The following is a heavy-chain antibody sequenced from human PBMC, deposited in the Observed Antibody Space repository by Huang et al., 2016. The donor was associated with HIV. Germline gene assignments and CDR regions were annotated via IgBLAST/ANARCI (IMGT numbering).Heavy chain of an antibody. CDR2: IYSGGTT. CDR1: GFTVGGTY. V-gene: IGHV3-53*01. CDR3: ARGGNTVGYFDN. Sequence: EVQLVESGGGLIQPGGSLRLSCAASGFTVGGTYMSWVRQAPRKGLGGVSVIYSGGTTYFADSVKGRFTFSRDNSKNTVYLQMNSLRADDTAVYYCARGGNTVGYFDNWGQGTLVTVSS. J-gene: IGHJ4*02. D-gene: IGHD1-26*01.